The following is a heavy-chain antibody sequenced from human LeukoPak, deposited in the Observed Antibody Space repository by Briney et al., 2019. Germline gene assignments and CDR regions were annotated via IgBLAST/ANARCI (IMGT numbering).Heavy chain of an antibody. Sequence: SETLSLTCAVYGGSFSGYYWSWIRQPPGKGQEWIGEINHSGSTNYNPSLKSRVTISVDTSKNQFSLKLSSVTAADTAVYYCARGEAYYYYMDVWGKGTTVTVSS. CDR2: INHSGST. J-gene: IGHJ6*03. CDR3: ARGEAYYYYMDV. V-gene: IGHV4-34*01. CDR1: GGSFSGYY.